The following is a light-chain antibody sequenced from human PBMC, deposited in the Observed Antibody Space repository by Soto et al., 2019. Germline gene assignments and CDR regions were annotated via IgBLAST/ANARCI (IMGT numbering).Light chain of an antibody. V-gene: IGLV2-14*03. CDR2: DVY. Sequence: QSALTQPASVSASPGQSITISCTGTRGDIGGYNYVSWYQQHSGKAPKLMIYDVYHRPSGVSNRFSASKSGNTASLTISGLQAEDEADYYCSSYTSSTTLVFGTGTKLTVL. CDR3: SSYTSSTTLV. J-gene: IGLJ1*01. CDR1: RGDIGGYNY.